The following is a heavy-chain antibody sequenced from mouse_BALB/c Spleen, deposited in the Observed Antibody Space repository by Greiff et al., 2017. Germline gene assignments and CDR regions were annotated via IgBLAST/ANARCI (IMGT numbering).Heavy chain of an antibody. V-gene: IGHV5-4*02. Sequence: EVKLVESGGGLVKPGGSLKLSCAASGFTFSDYYMYWVRQTPEKRLEWVATISDGGSYTYYPDSVKGRFTISRDNAKNNLYLQMSSLKSEDTAMYYCARDGTGTGSFDYWGQGTTLTVSS. CDR2: ISDGGSYT. CDR1: GFTFSDYY. D-gene: IGHD4-1*01. J-gene: IGHJ2*01. CDR3: ARDGTGTGSFDY.